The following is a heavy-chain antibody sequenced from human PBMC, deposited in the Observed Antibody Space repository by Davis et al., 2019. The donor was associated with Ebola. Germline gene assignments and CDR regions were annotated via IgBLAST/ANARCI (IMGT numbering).Heavy chain of an antibody. CDR3: ARDLRYSSSWYYYYYGMDV. Sequence: GESLKISCAASGFTVSSNYMSWVRQAPGKGLEWVSVIYSGGSTYYADSVKGRFTISRDNSKNTLYLQMNSLRAEDTAVYYCARDLRYSSSWYYYYYGMDVWGQGTTVTVSS. CDR1: GFTVSSNY. CDR2: IYSGGST. V-gene: IGHV3-53*01. J-gene: IGHJ6*02. D-gene: IGHD6-13*01.